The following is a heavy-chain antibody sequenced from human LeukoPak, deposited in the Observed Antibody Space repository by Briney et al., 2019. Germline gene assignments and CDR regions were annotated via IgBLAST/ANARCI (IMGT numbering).Heavy chain of an antibody. CDR2: ISGSGGST. Sequence: GGSLRLSCAASGFTFSNYTMSWVRQAPGKGLEWVSAISGSGGSTYYADSVKGRFTISRDNSKNTLYLQMDSLRAEDTAVYYCAKSILLTTFDSWGQGTLVTVSS. CDR1: GFTFSNYT. J-gene: IGHJ4*02. CDR3: AKSILLTTFDS. D-gene: IGHD4-11*01. V-gene: IGHV3-23*01.